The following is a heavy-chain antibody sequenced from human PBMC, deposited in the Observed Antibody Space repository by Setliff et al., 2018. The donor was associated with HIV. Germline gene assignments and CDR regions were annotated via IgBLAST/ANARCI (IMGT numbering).Heavy chain of an antibody. CDR2: ISTSGSTT. CDR1: GFTFSSFE. J-gene: IGHJ4*02. V-gene: IGHV3-48*03. Sequence: PGGSLRLSCEASGFTFSSFEMNWVRQAPGKGLEWVSYISTSGSTTYYADSVKGRFTISRDNAKNALYLQMNSLRAEDTAVYYCASPLDYWGQGTLVTVSS. CDR3: ASPLDY.